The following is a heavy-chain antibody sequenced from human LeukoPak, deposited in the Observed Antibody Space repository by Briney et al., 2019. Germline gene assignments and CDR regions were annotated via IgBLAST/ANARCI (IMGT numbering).Heavy chain of an antibody. V-gene: IGHV3-23*01. Sequence: GGSLRLSCAASGFPFSDHAMSWVRQAPGKGLEWVSAVSANGAATYYTDSVKGRFTISRDNSKNTLYLQMNSLRAEDTAVYYCAGSYYDIVTGLGEFDPWGQGTLVTVSS. CDR1: GFPFSDHA. CDR2: VSANGAAT. CDR3: AGSYYDIVTGLGEFDP. D-gene: IGHD3-9*01. J-gene: IGHJ5*02.